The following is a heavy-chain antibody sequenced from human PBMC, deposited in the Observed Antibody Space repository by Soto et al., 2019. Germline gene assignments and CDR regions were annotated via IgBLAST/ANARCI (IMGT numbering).Heavy chain of an antibody. J-gene: IGHJ4*02. CDR1: GFTFSSYW. V-gene: IGHV3-7*04. D-gene: IGHD4-4*01. CDR3: ARVKDDYSKGGYFDY. Sequence: GGSLRLSCAASGFTFSSYWMSWVRQAPGKGLEWVANIKQDGSEKYYVDSVKGRFTISRDNAKNSLYLQMNSLRAEDTAVYYCARVKDDYSKGGYFDYWGQGTLVTVSS. CDR2: IKQDGSEK.